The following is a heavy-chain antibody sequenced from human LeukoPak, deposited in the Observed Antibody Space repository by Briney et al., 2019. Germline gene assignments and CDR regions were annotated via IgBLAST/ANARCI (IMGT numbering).Heavy chain of an antibody. CDR2: ISSNGGST. D-gene: IGHD1-26*01. V-gene: IGHV3-64*01. CDR1: GFTFSSYA. J-gene: IGHJ4*02. CDR3: ARPSLLYGGSYYY. Sequence: GGSLRLSCAASGFTFSSYAMHWVRQAPGKGLEYVSAISSNGGSTYYANSVKGRFTISRDNSKNTLYLQMGSLRAEDMAVYYCARPSLLYGGSYYYWGQGTLVTVSS.